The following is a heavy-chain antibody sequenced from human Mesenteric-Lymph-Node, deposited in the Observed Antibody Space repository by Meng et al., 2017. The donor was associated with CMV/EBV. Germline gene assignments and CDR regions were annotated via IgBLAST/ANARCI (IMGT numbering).Heavy chain of an antibody. Sequence: GESLKISCAASGFTFSSYSMNWVRQAPGKGLEWVSSISSSSSYIYYADSVKGRFTISRDNAKNSLYLQMNSLRAEDTAVYYCARGRYCSSTSCPPYYYYGMDVWGQGTTVTVSS. V-gene: IGHV3-21*01. CDR1: GFTFSSYS. J-gene: IGHJ6*02. CDR3: ARGRYCSSTSCPPYYYYGMDV. CDR2: ISSSSSYI. D-gene: IGHD2-2*01.